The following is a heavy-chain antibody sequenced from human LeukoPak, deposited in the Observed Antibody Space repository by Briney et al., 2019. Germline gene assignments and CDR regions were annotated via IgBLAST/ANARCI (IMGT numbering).Heavy chain of an antibody. J-gene: IGHJ4*02. CDR3: ARGRRDYDSSGYYFDY. CDR1: GGSISSGGYY. CDR2: IYYSGST. Sequence: SQTLSLTCTVSGGSISSGGYYWSWLRQHPGKGLEWIVDIYYSGSTYYNPSLKSRVTISVDTSKNQFSLKLSSVTAADTAVYYCARGRRDYDSSGYYFDYWGQGTLVTVSS. V-gene: IGHV4-31*03. D-gene: IGHD3-22*01.